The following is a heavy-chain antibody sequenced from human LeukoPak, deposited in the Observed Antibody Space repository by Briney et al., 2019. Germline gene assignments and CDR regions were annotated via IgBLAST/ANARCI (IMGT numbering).Heavy chain of an antibody. Sequence: GGSLRLSCAASGFTFSNYWMSWVRQAPGKGLEWVANIKQDESEKYYVDSVKGRFTVSRDNSKNSVYLQMNSLRAEDTAMYYCATPVGGVWSFDYWGQGTLVTVSS. CDR2: IKQDESEK. V-gene: IGHV3-7*01. J-gene: IGHJ4*02. D-gene: IGHD2-15*01. CDR3: ATPVGGVWSFDY. CDR1: GFTFSNYW.